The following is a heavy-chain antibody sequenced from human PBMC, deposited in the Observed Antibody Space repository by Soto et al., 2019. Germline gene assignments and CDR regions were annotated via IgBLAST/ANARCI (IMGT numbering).Heavy chain of an antibody. CDR1: GFTFSSYA. J-gene: IGHJ6*02. Sequence: GGSLRLSCAASGFTFSSYAMSWVRQAPGKGLEWVSAISGSGGSTYYADSVEGRFTISRDNSKNTLYLQMNSLRAEDTAVYYCAKEGPIHAFVWGSPRSLWYGLDVWGQGTTVTVSS. CDR2: ISGSGGST. D-gene: IGHD3-16*01. V-gene: IGHV3-23*01. CDR3: AKEGPIHAFVWGSPRSLWYGLDV.